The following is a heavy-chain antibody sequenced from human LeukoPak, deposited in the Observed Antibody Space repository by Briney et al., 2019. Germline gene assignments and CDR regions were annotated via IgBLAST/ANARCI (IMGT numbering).Heavy chain of an antibody. D-gene: IGHD5-18*01. CDR1: GGSIRSGSYY. V-gene: IGHV4-61*09. Sequence: SETLSLTCTVSGGSIRSGSYYRSWIRQLAGKGLEWIGHIYTRGTTNYNPSVKSRVTVSLDTSKNQISLKLSSVTAADTAIYYCARVYTVMGATTVDHYHYYMDVWGKGTTVTVSS. J-gene: IGHJ6*03. CDR3: ARVYTVMGATTVDHYHYYMDV. CDR2: IYTRGTT.